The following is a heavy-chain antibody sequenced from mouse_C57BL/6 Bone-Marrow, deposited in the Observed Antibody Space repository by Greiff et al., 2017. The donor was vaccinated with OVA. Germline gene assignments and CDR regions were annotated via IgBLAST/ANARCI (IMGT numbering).Heavy chain of an antibody. CDR3: APIYYDYEDYAMDY. D-gene: IGHD2-4*01. J-gene: IGHJ4*01. CDR2: ISSGSSTI. CDR1: GFTFSDYG. Sequence: EVKLMESGGGLVKPGGSLKLSCAASGFTFSDYGMHWVRQAPEKGLEWVAYISSGSSTIYYADTVKGRFTISRDNAKNTLFLQMTSLRSEDTARYYCAPIYYDYEDYAMDYWGQGTSVTVSA. V-gene: IGHV5-17*01.